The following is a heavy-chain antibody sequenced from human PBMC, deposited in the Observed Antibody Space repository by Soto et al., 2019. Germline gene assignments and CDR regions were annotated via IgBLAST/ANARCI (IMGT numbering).Heavy chain of an antibody. CDR1: GGTFSSYA. Sequence: GASVKVSCKASGGTFSSYAISWVRQAPGQGLEWMGGIIPIFGTANYAQKFQGRVTITADESTSTAYMELSSLRSEDTAVYYCARGAAVAGSNYYYGMDVWGQGTTVTVS. J-gene: IGHJ6*02. V-gene: IGHV1-69*13. CDR3: ARGAAVAGSNYYYGMDV. D-gene: IGHD6-19*01. CDR2: IIPIFGTA.